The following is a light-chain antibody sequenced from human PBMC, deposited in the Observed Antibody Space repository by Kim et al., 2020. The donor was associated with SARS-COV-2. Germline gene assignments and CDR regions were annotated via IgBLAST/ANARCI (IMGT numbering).Light chain of an antibody. CDR3: QQSNSDSRT. CDR2: KSS. V-gene: IGKV1-5*03. CDR1: QSISTW. J-gene: IGKJ1*01. Sequence: GDRITITCRASQSISTWLAWYQQKPGKAPKLLIYKSSSLHSGVPSRFSGSGSGTQFTLTISSLQPDDFATYFCQQSNSDSRTFGQGTKVDIK.